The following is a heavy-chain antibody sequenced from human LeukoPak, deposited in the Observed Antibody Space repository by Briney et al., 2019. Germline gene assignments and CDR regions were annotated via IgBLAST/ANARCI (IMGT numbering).Heavy chain of an antibody. V-gene: IGHV4-4*02. J-gene: IGHJ4*02. CDR1: GDSINSLDL. CDR2: MYLSGTT. D-gene: IGHD3-22*01. CDR3: GLVGRYSSGLYYYYFDY. Sequence: SETLSLTCTVSGDSINSLDLWSWVRQPPGKGLEWIGEMYLSGTTHSNPSVKSRVTISIDKSKNQFFLNLSSVTAADTAVYCAGLVGRYSSGLYYYYFDYWGQGTLVTVSS.